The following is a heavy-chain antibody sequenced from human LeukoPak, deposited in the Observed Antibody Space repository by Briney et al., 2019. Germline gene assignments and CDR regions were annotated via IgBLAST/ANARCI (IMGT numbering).Heavy chain of an antibody. Sequence: ASVKVPCKASGYTFTSYGISWVRQAPGQGLEWMGWISAYNGNTNYAQKLQGRVTMTTDTSTSTAYMELRSLRSDDTAVYYCAKQLGYCSDGSCYFPYWGQGTLVTVSS. CDR1: GYTFTSYG. D-gene: IGHD2-15*01. V-gene: IGHV1-18*01. J-gene: IGHJ4*02. CDR2: ISAYNGNT. CDR3: AKQLGYCSDGSCYFPY.